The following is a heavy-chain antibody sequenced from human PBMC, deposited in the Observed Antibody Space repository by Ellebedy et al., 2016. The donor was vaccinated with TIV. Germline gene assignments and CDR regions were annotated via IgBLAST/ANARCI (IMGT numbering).Heavy chain of an antibody. Sequence: GGSLRLSXAASRFTFDDYAMHWVRQAPGKGLEWVSLISWDGGSTYYADSVKGRFTISRDNSKNSLYLQMNSLRAEDTALYYCAKDNNPCGSCATPSPLDAFDIWGQGTMVTVSS. CDR1: RFTFDDYA. J-gene: IGHJ3*02. V-gene: IGHV3-43D*03. CDR2: ISWDGGST. CDR3: AKDNNPCGSCATPSPLDAFDI. D-gene: IGHD2-15*01.